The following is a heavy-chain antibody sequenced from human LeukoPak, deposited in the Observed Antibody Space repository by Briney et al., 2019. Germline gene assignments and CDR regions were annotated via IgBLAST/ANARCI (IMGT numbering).Heavy chain of an antibody. J-gene: IGHJ5*02. CDR3: ARDVHGDYGSGWFDP. CDR1: GGTFNNSA. V-gene: IGHV1-69*05. Sequence: SVKVSFKTSGGTFNNSAISWVRQAPGQGLEWLGGIMPLFGTAGYAQKFQGRVTITKDESTRTVYLELTSLTSDDTAVHYCARDVHGDYGSGWFDPWGQGNLVSVSS. CDR2: IMPLFGTA. D-gene: IGHD4-17*01.